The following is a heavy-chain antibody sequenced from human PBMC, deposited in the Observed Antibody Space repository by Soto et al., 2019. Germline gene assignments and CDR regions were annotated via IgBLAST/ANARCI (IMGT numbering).Heavy chain of an antibody. J-gene: IGHJ4*02. D-gene: IGHD4-17*01. V-gene: IGHV1-8*01. CDR1: GYTFTDYD. CDR2: MNPNTGNV. Sequence: ASVKVSCKASGYTFTDYDINWVRQAPGQGPEWIGWMNPNTGNVGSARKFQGRVTMTTKNSMRTAFMELSRLRSDDTAVYYCGRVILGDYDGLLDYWGQGTPVTVSS. CDR3: GRVILGDYDGLLDY.